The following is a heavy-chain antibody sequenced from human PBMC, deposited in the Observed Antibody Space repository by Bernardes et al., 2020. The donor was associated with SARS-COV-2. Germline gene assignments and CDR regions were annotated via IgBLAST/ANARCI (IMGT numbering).Heavy chain of an antibody. Sequence: ASVKVSCKTSGYTFTGYYMHWVRQAPGQGLEWMGWINPNSGGTNYAQKFQGRVTMTRDTSISTAYMELSSLRSDDTAGYYCASATTDYGCHYWGQGSLVTVSS. CDR2: INPNSGGT. J-gene: IGHJ4*02. CDR1: GYTFTGYY. V-gene: IGHV1-2*02. CDR3: ASATTDYGCHY. D-gene: IGHD4-17*01.